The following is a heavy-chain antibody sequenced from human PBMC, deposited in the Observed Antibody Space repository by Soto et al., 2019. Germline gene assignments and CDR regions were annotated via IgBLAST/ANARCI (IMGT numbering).Heavy chain of an antibody. V-gene: IGHV3-23*01. J-gene: IGHJ4*02. CDR2: ISGSGGST. D-gene: IGHD3-9*01. CDR1: GFTFSSYA. Sequence: PGGSLRLSCAASGFTFSSYAMSWVRQAPGKGLEWVSAISGSGGSTYYADSVKGRFTISRDNSKNTLYLQMNSLRAEDTAVYYCAKDAVRYFDWFGGYYFDYWGQGTLVTVS. CDR3: AKDAVRYFDWFGGYYFDY.